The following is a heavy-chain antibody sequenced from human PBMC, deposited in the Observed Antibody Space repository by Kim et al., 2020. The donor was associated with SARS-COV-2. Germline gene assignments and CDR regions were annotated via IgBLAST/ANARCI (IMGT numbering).Heavy chain of an antibody. J-gene: IGHJ4*02. CDR3: AKDRPPPDRSGGGGYFDY. CDR2: ISYDGSNK. Sequence: GGSLRLSCAASGFTFSRDGMHWVRQAPGKGLEWVAVISYDGSNKYYADSVKGRFTISRDNSKNTLYLQMNSLRTEDTAVYYCAKDRPPPDRSGGGGYFDYWGQGTLVTVSS. CDR1: GFTFSRDG. V-gene: IGHV3-30*18. D-gene: IGHD3-22*01.